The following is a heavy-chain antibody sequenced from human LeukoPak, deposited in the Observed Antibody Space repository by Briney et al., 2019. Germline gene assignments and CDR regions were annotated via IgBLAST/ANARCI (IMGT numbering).Heavy chain of an antibody. Sequence: PGGSLRLSCAASRFTFSSYAMNWVRQAPGKGLEWVSDITSRGDIINYADSVKGRFTNSRDNAKNSLFLQMNSLRAEDTAVYYCARDRSGWYYFDYWGQGALVTVSS. CDR1: RFTFSSYA. CDR2: ITSRGDII. V-gene: IGHV3-48*03. D-gene: IGHD6-19*01. J-gene: IGHJ4*02. CDR3: ARDRSGWYYFDY.